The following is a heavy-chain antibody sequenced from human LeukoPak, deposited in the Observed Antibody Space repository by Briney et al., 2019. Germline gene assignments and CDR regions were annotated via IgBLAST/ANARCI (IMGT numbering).Heavy chain of an antibody. D-gene: IGHD3-22*01. J-gene: IGHJ4*02. CDR1: GYTFTSYA. CDR2: INAGNGNT. Sequence: ASVKVSCKASGYTFTSYAMHWVRQAPGQRLEWMGWINAGNGNTKYSQKFQGRVTITRDTSASTAYMELSSLRSEDTAVYYCASSPRDSSGYYYEAAYYWGQGTLVTVSS. V-gene: IGHV1-3*01. CDR3: ASSPRDSSGYYYEAAYY.